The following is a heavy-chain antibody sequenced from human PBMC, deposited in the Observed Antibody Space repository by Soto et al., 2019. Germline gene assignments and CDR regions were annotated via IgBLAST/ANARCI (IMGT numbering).Heavy chain of an antibody. J-gene: IGHJ4*02. CDR1: GFTFSSYA. CDR3: ARDSLRCFDY. CDR2: ISYDGSNE. V-gene: IGHV3-30-3*01. Sequence: QVQLVESGGGVVQPGRSLRLSCAASGFTFSSYAMHWVRQAPGKGLEWVALISYDGSNEYYADSAKGRFTISRDNSKNTLYQQMNSLRAEDTAVYYCARDSLRCFDYWGQGTLVTGSS.